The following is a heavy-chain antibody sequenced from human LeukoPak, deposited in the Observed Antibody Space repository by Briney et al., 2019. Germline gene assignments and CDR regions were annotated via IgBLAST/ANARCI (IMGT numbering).Heavy chain of an antibody. Sequence: GGSLRLSCAASGFTFDDDAMHWVRQAPGKGLEWVAGISWNSGSIGYADSVKGRFTISRDNAKNSLYLQVNSLRPEDTALYYCAKDLRSMIVVGGFNHWGQGTLVTVSS. J-gene: IGHJ4*02. CDR2: ISWNSGSI. V-gene: IGHV3-9*01. CDR1: GFTFDDDA. D-gene: IGHD3-22*01. CDR3: AKDLRSMIVVGGFNH.